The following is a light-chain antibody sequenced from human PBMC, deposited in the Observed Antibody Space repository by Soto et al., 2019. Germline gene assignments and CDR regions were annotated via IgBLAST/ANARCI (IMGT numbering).Light chain of an antibody. J-gene: IGLJ3*02. Sequence: QLVLTQSSSASASLGSSVKLTCTLSSGHSSYIIAWHQQQPGKAPRYLMKLERSGSFNKGSGVPDRFSGSSSGADRYLTIPNLQFEDEADYFCETWDRDTWVFGGGTKLTVL. CDR3: ETWDRDTWV. V-gene: IGLV4-60*02. CDR2: LERSGSF. CDR1: SGHSSYI.